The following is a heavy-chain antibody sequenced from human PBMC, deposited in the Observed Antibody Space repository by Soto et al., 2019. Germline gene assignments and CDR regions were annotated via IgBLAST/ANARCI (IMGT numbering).Heavy chain of an antibody. D-gene: IGHD3-10*01. J-gene: IGHJ6*02. CDR1: GFTFSSYA. Sequence: GGSLRLSCAASGFTFSSYAMHWVRQAPGKGLEWVAVISYDGSNKYYAGSVKGRFTISRDNSKNTLYLQMNSLRAEDTAVYYCARTYYYGSGSYYIPWASGMDVWGQGTTVTVSS. CDR3: ARTYYYGSGSYYIPWASGMDV. CDR2: ISYDGSNK. V-gene: IGHV3-30-3*01.